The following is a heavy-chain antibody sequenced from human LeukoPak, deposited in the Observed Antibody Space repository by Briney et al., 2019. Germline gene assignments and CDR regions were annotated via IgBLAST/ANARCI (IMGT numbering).Heavy chain of an antibody. V-gene: IGHV3-64*01. J-gene: IGHJ4*02. Sequence: GGSLRLSCAASGFTFSSYAMHWVRQAPGKGLEYVSAISSNGGSTYYANSVKGRFTISRDNAKNSLYLQMNSLRSEDTAVYYCARTRGVTIDYWGQGTLVTVSS. CDR2: ISSNGGST. CDR1: GFTFSSYA. CDR3: ARTRGVTIDY. D-gene: IGHD3-10*01.